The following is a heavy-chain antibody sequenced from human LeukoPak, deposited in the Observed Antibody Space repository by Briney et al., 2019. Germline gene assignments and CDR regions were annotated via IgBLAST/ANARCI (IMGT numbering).Heavy chain of an antibody. V-gene: IGHV4-59*08. CDR2: IYYSVST. Sequence: PSETLSLTCTVSGGSISSYYWSWIRQPPGKGLGWIGYIYYSVSTNYNPPLKSRVTISVDTSKNQFSLKLSSVTAADTAVYYCARQGGGFWYFDLWGRGTLVTVSS. D-gene: IGHD6-25*01. CDR3: ARQGGGFWYFDL. J-gene: IGHJ2*01. CDR1: GGSISSYY.